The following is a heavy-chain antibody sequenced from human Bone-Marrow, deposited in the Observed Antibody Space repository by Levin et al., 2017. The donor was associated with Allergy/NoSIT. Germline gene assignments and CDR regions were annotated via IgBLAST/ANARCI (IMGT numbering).Heavy chain of an antibody. CDR1: GGSISSGNYF. J-gene: IGHJ4*02. CDR3: ARLGCAHTDCPFDY. D-gene: IGHD3-16*01. CDR2: IFKTGNT. Sequence: SETLSLTCTVSGGSISSGNYFWTWIRQPAGKGLEWIGRIFKTGNTNYNPSLKTPVSMSVDTSKNQFSLSLRSVTAADSAVYFCARLGCAHTDCPFDYWGQGALVTVSS. V-gene: IGHV4-61*02.